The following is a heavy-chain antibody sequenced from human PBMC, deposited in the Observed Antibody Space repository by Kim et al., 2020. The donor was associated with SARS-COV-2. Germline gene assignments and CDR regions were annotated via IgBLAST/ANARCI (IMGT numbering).Heavy chain of an antibody. D-gene: IGHD2-8*01. V-gene: IGHV3-21*01. CDR3: VLGYCTSSACPGDY. Sequence: GGSLRLSCAASGFTFSSYSMNWVRQAPGKGLEWVSSISSSSYIYYADSVRGRFTISRDNAENSLYLQMNSLRAEDTAVYYCVLGYCTSSACPGDYWGQGTLVTVSS. J-gene: IGHJ4*02. CDR2: ISSSSYI. CDR1: GFTFSSYS.